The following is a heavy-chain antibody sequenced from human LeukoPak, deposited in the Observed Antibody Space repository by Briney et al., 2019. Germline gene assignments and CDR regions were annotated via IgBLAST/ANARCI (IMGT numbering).Heavy chain of an antibody. CDR1: GFTFSSYW. CDR2: IKQDGSEK. Sequence: GGSLRLSCAASGFTFSSYWMSWVRQAPGKGLEWVANIKQDGSEKYYVDSVKGRFTISRDNAKNSLYLQMNSLRAEDTAVYYCARVVGRNYDFWSGPDRYFDYWGQGTLVTVSS. D-gene: IGHD3-3*01. V-gene: IGHV3-7*01. CDR3: ARVVGRNYDFWSGPDRYFDY. J-gene: IGHJ4*02.